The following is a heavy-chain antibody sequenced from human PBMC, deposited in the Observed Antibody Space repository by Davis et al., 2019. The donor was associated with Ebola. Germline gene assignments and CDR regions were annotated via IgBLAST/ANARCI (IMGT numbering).Heavy chain of an antibody. CDR1: GGTFSSYA. CDR3: AKMWWGKSLLWFREYSPYFDY. V-gene: IGHV1-69*06. J-gene: IGHJ4*02. CDR2: IIPIFGTA. D-gene: IGHD3-10*01. Sequence: SVKVSCKASGGTFSSYAISWVRQAPGQGLEWMGGIIPIFGTANYAQKFQGRVTITADKSTSPAYMELRSLRSEDTAVYYCAKMWWGKSLLWFREYSPYFDYWGQGTLVTVSS.